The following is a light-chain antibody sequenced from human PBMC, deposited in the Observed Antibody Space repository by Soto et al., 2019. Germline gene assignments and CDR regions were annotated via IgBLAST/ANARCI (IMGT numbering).Light chain of an antibody. J-gene: IGKJ1*01. Sequence: EIVLIQSPATLSLSPGERATLSCRASQSVGSYLAWYQHKPGQAPRLLISDASNRATGIPARFSGSGSETDFTLTISSLEPEDSAVYYCQQYGDSPPWTFGQGTKVE. CDR1: QSVGSY. CDR2: DAS. V-gene: IGKV3-11*01. CDR3: QQYGDSPPWT.